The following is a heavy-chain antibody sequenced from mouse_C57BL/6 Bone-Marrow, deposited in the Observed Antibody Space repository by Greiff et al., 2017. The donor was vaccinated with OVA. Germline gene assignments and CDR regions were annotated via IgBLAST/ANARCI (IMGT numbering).Heavy chain of an antibody. CDR3: ARQRYYGSRFAY. D-gene: IGHD1-1*01. J-gene: IGHJ3*01. V-gene: IGHV5-6*01. CDR1: GFTFSSYG. CDR2: ISSGGSYT. Sequence: DVQLQESGGDLVKPGGSLKLSCAASGFTFSSYGMSWVRQTPDKRLEWVATISSGGSYTYYPDSVKGRFTISRDNAKNTLYLQMSSLKSEDTAMYYCARQRYYGSRFAYWGQGTLVTVSA.